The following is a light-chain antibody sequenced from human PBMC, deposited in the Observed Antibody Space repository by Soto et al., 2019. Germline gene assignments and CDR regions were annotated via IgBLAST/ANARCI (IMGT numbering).Light chain of an antibody. Sequence: DIQMTQSPATLSASVGDRVTITCRASQSISSWLAWYQQKPGKVPKLLIDDASSLESGVPSRFSGSGSGTEFTLTISSLQPDDFATYYCQQYNTYPWTFGHGTKVEIK. V-gene: IGKV1-5*01. CDR3: QQYNTYPWT. J-gene: IGKJ1*01. CDR1: QSISSW. CDR2: DAS.